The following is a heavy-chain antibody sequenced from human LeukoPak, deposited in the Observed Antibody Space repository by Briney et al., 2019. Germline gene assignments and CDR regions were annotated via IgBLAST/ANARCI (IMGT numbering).Heavy chain of an antibody. CDR2: IYYGGDT. D-gene: IGHD6-19*01. J-gene: IGHJ4*02. V-gene: IGHV4-59*08. Sequence: SETLSLTCTVSGESVRSHFWSWIRQPPGKGLEWIGLIYYGGDTNYNPSFKSRVTIALDTSQSQFSLRLSSVTAADTAVYYCVRLRDRSTGWPFDCWGQGTLVTVSS. CDR1: GESVRSHF. CDR3: VRLRDRSTGWPFDC.